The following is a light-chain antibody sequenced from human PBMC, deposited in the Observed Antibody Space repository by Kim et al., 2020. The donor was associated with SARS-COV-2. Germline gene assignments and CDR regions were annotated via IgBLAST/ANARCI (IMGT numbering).Light chain of an antibody. CDR1: SSDVGGYNY. J-gene: IGLJ3*02. Sequence: QSALTQPPSASGSPGQSVTISCTGTSSDVGGYNYISWYQQHPGKAPQLLIYEVSKRPSGVPDRFSGSKSGNTASLTVSGLQAEDEADYYCSSYADSNSFRVFGGGTKLTVL. V-gene: IGLV2-8*01. CDR3: SSYADSNSFRV. CDR2: EVS.